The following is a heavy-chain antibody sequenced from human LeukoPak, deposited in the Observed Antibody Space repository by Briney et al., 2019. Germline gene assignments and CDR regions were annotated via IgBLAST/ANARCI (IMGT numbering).Heavy chain of an antibody. D-gene: IGHD2-2*01. CDR1: GFTVSSNY. V-gene: IGHV3-53*01. CDR2: IYSGGST. Sequence: QPGGSLRLSCAASGFTVSSNYMSWVRQAPGKGLEWVSVIYSGGSTYYADSVKGRFTISRDNSKNTLYLQMDSLRAEDTAVYYCARGSSQPHGGDYWGQGTLVTVSS. J-gene: IGHJ4*02. CDR3: ARGSSQPHGGDY.